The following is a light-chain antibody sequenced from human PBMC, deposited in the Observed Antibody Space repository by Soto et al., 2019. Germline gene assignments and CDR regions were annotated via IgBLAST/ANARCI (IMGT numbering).Light chain of an antibody. CDR2: DVS. CDR3: SSYTTSSPHVV. V-gene: IGLV2-14*01. J-gene: IGLJ2*01. Sequence: QSALTQPASVSGSPGQSITISCTGTSSDVGGYNYVSWYQQHPGKAPKLMIYDVSNRPSGVSNRFSGSKSGNTASLTISGLQAEDEADYNCSSYTTSSPHVVFGGGTQLTVL. CDR1: SSDVGGYNY.